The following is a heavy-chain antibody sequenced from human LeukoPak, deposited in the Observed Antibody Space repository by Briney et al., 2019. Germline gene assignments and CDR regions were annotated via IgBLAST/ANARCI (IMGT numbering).Heavy chain of an antibody. J-gene: IGHJ5*02. CDR3: ARGEVWFDP. D-gene: IGHD1-26*01. CDR1: GVSISSSSYY. V-gene: IGHV4-39*07. CDR2: IYYSGST. Sequence: SETLSLTCTVSGVSISSSSYYWGWIRQPPGKGPEWIGSIYYSGSTYYNPSLKSRVTISVDRSKNQFSLKLSSVTAADTAVYYCARGEVWFDPWGQGTLVTVSS.